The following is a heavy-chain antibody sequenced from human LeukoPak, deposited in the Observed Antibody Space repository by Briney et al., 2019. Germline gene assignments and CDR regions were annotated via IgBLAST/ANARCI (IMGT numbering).Heavy chain of an antibody. CDR3: TRDSSTWYSVDV. J-gene: IGHJ6*02. Sequence: GGSLRLSCTASGFTFGDYAMSWFRQAPGKGLEWVGFIRNQAHGGTSEYAASVKGRFTISRDDSKSIGYLQMNSLKTEDTALYYCTRDSSTWYSVDVWGQGTTVTVSS. D-gene: IGHD6-13*01. V-gene: IGHV3-49*03. CDR2: IRNQAHGGTS. CDR1: GFTFGDYA.